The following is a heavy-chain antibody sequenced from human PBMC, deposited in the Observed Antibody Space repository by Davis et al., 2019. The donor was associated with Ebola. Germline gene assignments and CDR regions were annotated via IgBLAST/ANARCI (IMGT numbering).Heavy chain of an antibody. D-gene: IGHD6-19*01. J-gene: IGHJ3*02. Sequence: MPSETLSPTCTVSGGSTSGYYWSWIRQPPGKGPEWIGFLYHGGNTNYNPSLKSRVTISVDTSKNQFSLKLSSVTAADTAVYYCARVIAVAYDAFDIWGQGTMVTVSS. CDR2: LYHGGNT. V-gene: IGHV4-59*08. CDR3: ARVIAVAYDAFDI. CDR1: GGSTSGYY.